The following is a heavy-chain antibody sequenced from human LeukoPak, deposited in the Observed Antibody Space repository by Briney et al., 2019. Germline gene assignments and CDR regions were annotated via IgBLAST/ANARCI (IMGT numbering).Heavy chain of an antibody. CDR3: AKDTGAGDGYHFDY. J-gene: IGHJ4*02. CDR2: ISSSGSTI. D-gene: IGHD5-24*01. Sequence: GGSLRLSCAASGFTFSSYEMNWVRQAPGKGLEWVSYISSSGSTIYYADSVKGRFTISRDNSKNSLYLQMNSLRAEDTALYYCAKDTGAGDGYHFDYWGQGTLVTVSS. V-gene: IGHV3-48*03. CDR1: GFTFSSYE.